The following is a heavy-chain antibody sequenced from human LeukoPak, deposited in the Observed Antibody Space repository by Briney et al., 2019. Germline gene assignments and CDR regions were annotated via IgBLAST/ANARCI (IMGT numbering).Heavy chain of an antibody. Sequence: ASVKVSCKASGYSFTSNYIHWVRQAPGQGLEWMGMIYPRDGSTSYAQKFQGRVTVTRDTSASTAYMELSSLRSEDTAVYYCARDLYYDSSGYYGAFDIWGQGTMVTVSS. D-gene: IGHD3-22*01. J-gene: IGHJ3*02. V-gene: IGHV1-46*01. CDR1: GYSFTSNY. CDR2: IYPRDGST. CDR3: ARDLYYDSSGYYGAFDI.